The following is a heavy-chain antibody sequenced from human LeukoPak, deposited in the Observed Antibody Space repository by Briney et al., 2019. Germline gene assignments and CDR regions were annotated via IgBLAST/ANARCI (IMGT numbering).Heavy chain of an antibody. CDR3: ARVEYSSSWIGGNAEYFQH. V-gene: IGHV4-34*01. Sequence: SETLSLTCAVYGGSFSTYYWNWIRQPPGKGLEWIGEINHSGSTNYNPSLKSRVTISVDTSKKQFSLKLNSVTAADTAMYFCARVEYSSSWIGGNAEYFQHWGQGTVVTVSS. D-gene: IGHD6-13*01. CDR1: GGSFSTYY. CDR2: INHSGST. J-gene: IGHJ1*01.